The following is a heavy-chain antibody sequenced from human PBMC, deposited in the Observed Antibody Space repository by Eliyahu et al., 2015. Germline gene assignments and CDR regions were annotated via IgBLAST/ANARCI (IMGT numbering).Heavy chain of an antibody. J-gene: IGHJ4*02. V-gene: IGHV1-2*02. Sequence: QVQMVQSGAEVKKPGASVKVSCTAPEFSGHDIHWVRXALGQGLXWMGWVNLNSGXTKYAQKFEGRVTMTRDASISTAYMELSGLTSDDTAVYYCARGQWGDYYDISGYPDYWGQGSLVTVSS. CDR3: ARGQWGDYYDISGYPDY. CDR1: EFSGHD. CDR2: VNLNSGXT. D-gene: IGHD3-22*01.